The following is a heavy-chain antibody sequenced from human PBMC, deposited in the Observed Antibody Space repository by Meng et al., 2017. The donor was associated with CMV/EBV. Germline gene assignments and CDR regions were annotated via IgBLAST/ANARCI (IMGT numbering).Heavy chain of an antibody. J-gene: IGHJ6*02. CDR2: INHSGST. V-gene: IGHV4-34*01. Sequence: GSLRLSCAVYGGSFSGYYWSWIRQPPGKGLEWIGEINHSGSTNYNPSLKSRVTISVDTSKNQFSLKLSSVTAADTAVYYCARGRYCSSTSCYGLDVWDQGTTVTVSS. CDR1: GGSFSGYY. D-gene: IGHD2-2*01. CDR3: ARGRYCSSTSCYGLDV.